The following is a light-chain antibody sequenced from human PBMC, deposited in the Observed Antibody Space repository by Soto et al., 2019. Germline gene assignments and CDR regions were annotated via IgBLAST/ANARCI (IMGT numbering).Light chain of an antibody. Sequence: QSALTQPPSASGSPGQSVTISCTGTSSDIGAYNYVSWYQQYPGKVPKLMIYDVSKRPSGVPDRFSGSKSGNTASLTVSGVRADDEAVYHCSSYAGGDSFGVIFGGGTKLTVL. CDR2: DVS. V-gene: IGLV2-8*01. CDR1: SSDIGAYNY. J-gene: IGLJ2*01. CDR3: SSYAGGDSFGVI.